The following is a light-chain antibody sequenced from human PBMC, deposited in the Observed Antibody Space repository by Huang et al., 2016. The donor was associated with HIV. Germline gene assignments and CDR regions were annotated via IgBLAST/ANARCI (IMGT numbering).Light chain of an antibody. Sequence: IQLTQSPSSLSASVGDRVTIACRASQGVSSYLAWYQQKPGKAPKLLIYAASTLQSGVASMFSGSGSGTDFTLTIRSLQPEDFATYYCQHLNSYPLTFGGGTKVEIK. CDR1: QGVSSY. J-gene: IGKJ4*01. CDR3: QHLNSYPLT. V-gene: IGKV1-9*01. CDR2: AAS.